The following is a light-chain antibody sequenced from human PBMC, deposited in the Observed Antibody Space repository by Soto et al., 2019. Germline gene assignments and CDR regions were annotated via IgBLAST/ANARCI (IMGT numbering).Light chain of an antibody. CDR2: ATS. CDR1: QDTGTD. V-gene: IGKV1-6*01. Sequence: AIRMTQSPSSLSASVGDRVTITCRASQDTGTDLGWYQQKPGKAPKLLIYATSILQGGVPSRFSGSGSGTDFTLTISNLQPEDFATYYCLHDHSGLSFGGGTKVEIK. J-gene: IGKJ4*02. CDR3: LHDHSGLS.